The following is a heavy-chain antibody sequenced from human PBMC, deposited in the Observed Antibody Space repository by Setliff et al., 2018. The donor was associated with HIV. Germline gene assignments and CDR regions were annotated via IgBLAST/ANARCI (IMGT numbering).Heavy chain of an antibody. V-gene: IGHV4-38-2*02. CDR1: GYSISSGYY. Sequence: PSETLSLTCTVSGYSISSGYYWGWIRQPPGKGLECIGSIYHSGSTYYNPSLKSRVAISVDTSKNQFSLKLSSVTAADTAVYYCARAMRGVVVTNMYYYYGMDVWGQGTTVTVSS. J-gene: IGHJ6*02. D-gene: IGHD2-21*02. CDR2: IYHSGST. CDR3: ARAMRGVVVTNMYYYYGMDV.